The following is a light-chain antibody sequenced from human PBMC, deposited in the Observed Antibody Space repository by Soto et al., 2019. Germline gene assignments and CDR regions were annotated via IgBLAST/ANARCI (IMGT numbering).Light chain of an antibody. Sequence: QSVLTQPPSASGSPGQSVTISCTGTSSDVGADNYVSWYQQHAGKAPKLVIYEVTKRPSGVPDRFSGSKSANTASLTVSGLQAEDEADYYCSSFASSNTWVFGGGTKVTVL. CDR1: SSDVGADNY. V-gene: IGLV2-8*01. CDR3: SSFASSNTWV. J-gene: IGLJ3*02. CDR2: EVT.